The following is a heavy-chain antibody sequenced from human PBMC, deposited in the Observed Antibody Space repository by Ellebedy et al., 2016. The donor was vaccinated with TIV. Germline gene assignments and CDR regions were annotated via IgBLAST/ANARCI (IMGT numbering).Heavy chain of an antibody. CDR1: GGTFSSYA. J-gene: IGHJ4*02. D-gene: IGHD2-21*01. CDR3: AREYSGRSAFDY. V-gene: IGHV1-69*13. CDR2: IIPIFGTA. Sequence: ASVKVSCKASGGTFSSYAISWVRQAPGQGLEWMGGIIPIFGTANYAQKFQGRVTITADESTSTAYMELSSLRSEDTAVYYCAREYSGRSAFDYWGQGTLVTVSS.